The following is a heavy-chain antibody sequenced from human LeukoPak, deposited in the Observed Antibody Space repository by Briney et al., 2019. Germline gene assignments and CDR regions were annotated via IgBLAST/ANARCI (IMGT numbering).Heavy chain of an antibody. CDR1: GFTFSSYS. Sequence: GGSLRLSCAASGFTFSSYSMNWVRQAPGKGLEWVSYISSSSSTIYYADSVKGRFTISRDNAKNSLYLQMNSLRAEDTAVYYCASGHGDYGFDYWGQGTLVTVSS. CDR3: ASGHGDYGFDY. V-gene: IGHV3-48*01. J-gene: IGHJ4*02. CDR2: ISSSSSTI. D-gene: IGHD4-17*01.